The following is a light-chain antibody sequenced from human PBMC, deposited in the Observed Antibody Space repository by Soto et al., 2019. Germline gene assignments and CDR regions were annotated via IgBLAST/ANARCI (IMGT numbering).Light chain of an antibody. CDR3: QQSFTKPYT. V-gene: IGKV1-39*01. J-gene: IGKJ3*01. Sequence: DIQMTQSPPSLSASVGDTVTITCRARQSIRIALNWYQQKPGKAPNLLIYGTSYLRSGVPSRFSGSASGTDFALPRSGLQPEDFATYCWQQSFTKPYTFGPGTRV. CDR1: QSIRIA. CDR2: GTS.